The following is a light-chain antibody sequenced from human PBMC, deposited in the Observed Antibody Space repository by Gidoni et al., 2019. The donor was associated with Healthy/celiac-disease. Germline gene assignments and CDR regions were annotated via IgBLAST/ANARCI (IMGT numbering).Light chain of an antibody. Sequence: QSVLTQPPSVSGAPGQRVTIPCTGSSSNIGAGYEVHWYQQPPGTAPKLLIDGNSNRPSGVPDRFSGSKSGTSASLAITGLQAEDEADYYCQSYDSSLSGSKVFGGGTKLTVL. CDR3: QSYDSSLSGSKV. V-gene: IGLV1-40*01. CDR2: GNS. CDR1: SSNIGAGYE. J-gene: IGLJ3*02.